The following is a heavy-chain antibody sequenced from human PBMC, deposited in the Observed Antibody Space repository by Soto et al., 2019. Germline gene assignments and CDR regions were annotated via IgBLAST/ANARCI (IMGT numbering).Heavy chain of an antibody. CDR2: IYYSGST. V-gene: IGHV4-59*01. CDR3: ARHSSRGYRRSWWLDV. J-gene: IGHJ6*02. CDR1: GGSISTYY. D-gene: IGHD6-13*01. Sequence: SETLSLTCTVSGGSISTYYWSWIRQPPGKGLEWIGYIYYSGSTNYNPSLKSRVTISVDTSKNQFSLKLSSVTAADTAVYYCARHSSRGYRRSWWLDVWGQGTTVTVS.